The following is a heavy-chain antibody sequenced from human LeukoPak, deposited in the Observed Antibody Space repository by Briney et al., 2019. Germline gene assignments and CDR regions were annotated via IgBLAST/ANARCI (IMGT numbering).Heavy chain of an antibody. CDR3: ARGQSGMSWYFDL. CDR2: TSSSGRTT. Sequence: GGSLRLSCAASGFTFSSYEMNWVRQAPGKGLEWISYTSSSGRTTYYADSVKGRFTISRDNAKHSLYLQMNSLRAEDTAIYYCARGQSGMSWYFDLWGRGTLVTVSS. D-gene: IGHD3-3*01. V-gene: IGHV3-48*03. J-gene: IGHJ2*01. CDR1: GFTFSSYE.